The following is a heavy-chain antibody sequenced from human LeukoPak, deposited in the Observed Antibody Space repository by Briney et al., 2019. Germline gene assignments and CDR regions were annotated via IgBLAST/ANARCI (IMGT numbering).Heavy chain of an antibody. J-gene: IGHJ4*02. CDR1: GFTFRTYG. CDR2: ISYDGSNK. Sequence: GGSLRLSCAASGFTFRTYGMHWVRQAPGKGLEWVAVISYDGSNKYYADSVKGRFTISRDNSKNTLYLQMNSLRAEDTAVYYCAKPDTETDIVVVGAAPPPFDYWGQGTLVTVSS. V-gene: IGHV3-30*18. D-gene: IGHD2-15*01. CDR3: AKPDTETDIVVVGAAPPPFDY.